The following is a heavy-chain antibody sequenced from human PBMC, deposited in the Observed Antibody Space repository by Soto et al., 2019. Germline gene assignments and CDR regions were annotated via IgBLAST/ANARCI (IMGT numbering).Heavy chain of an antibody. CDR2: INPNSGGT. Sequence: ASVKVSCKASGYTFTGYYMHWVRQAPGQGLEWMGWINPNSGGTNYAQKFQGWVTMTRDTSISTAYMELSRLRSDDTAVYYCARGTAMARYGMDVWGQGTTVTVSS. J-gene: IGHJ6*02. D-gene: IGHD5-18*01. V-gene: IGHV1-2*04. CDR1: GYTFTGYY. CDR3: ARGTAMARYGMDV.